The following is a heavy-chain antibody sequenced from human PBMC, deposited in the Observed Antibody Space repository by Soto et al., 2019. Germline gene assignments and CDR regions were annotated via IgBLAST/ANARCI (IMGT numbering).Heavy chain of an antibody. V-gene: IGHV4-59*01. J-gene: IGHJ6*02. Sequence: ALQLLRVTRTVAGGSRGGFYWSWIRQPPGKGLEWIGYVFYTGRANYNASLKSRVSISLDTSNYQFSLKLSSVTAADTAVYYCARDGDGRMTTNPYYYNGMDVWGPGTTVTVSS. CDR1: GGSRGGFY. CDR2: VFYTGRA. D-gene: IGHD4-4*01. CDR3: ARDGDGRMTTNPYYYNGMDV.